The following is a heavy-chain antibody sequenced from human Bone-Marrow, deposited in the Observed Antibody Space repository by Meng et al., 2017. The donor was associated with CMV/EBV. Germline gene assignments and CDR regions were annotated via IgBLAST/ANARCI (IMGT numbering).Heavy chain of an antibody. CDR3: ARDELGSIAAAGYYYGMDV. J-gene: IGHJ6*01. V-gene: IGHV1-69*05. CDR1: GGTFSSYA. Sequence: SVKVSYKASGGTFSSYAISWVRQAPGQGLEWMGGIIPIFGTANYAQKFQGRVTITTDESTSTAYMELSSLRSEDTAVYYCARDELGSIAAAGYYYGMDVWGQGTTVTVSS. D-gene: IGHD6-13*01. CDR2: IIPIFGTA.